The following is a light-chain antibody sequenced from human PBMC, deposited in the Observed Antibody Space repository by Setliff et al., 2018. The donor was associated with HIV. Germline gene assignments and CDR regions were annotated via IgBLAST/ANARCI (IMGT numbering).Light chain of an antibody. J-gene: IGKJ1*01. Sequence: DIVMTQSPDSLAVSLGERATINCQSSQSVFYSSNNKNYLAWYQHKPGQPPKLLIYWASTRESGVPDRFSGSGSGTDFTLTISSLQAEDVAVYYCQQYYSTPVTLGQGTKVDIK. V-gene: IGKV4-1*01. CDR1: QSVFYSSNNKNY. CDR3: QQYYSTPVT. CDR2: WAS.